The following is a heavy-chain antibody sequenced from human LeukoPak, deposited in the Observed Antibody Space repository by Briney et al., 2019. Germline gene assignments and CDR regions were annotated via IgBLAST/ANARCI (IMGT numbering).Heavy chain of an antibody. V-gene: IGHV1-46*01. CDR2: INPSGGST. Sequence: ASVTVSFKASGYTFTSYYMHWVRQAPGQGLEWMGIINPSGGSTSYAQKFQGRVTMTRDTSTSTVYMELSSLRSEDTAVYYCARSVAAARGWYNWFDPWGQGTLVTVSS. CDR1: GYTFTSYY. J-gene: IGHJ5*02. CDR3: ARSVAAARGWYNWFDP. D-gene: IGHD2-15*01.